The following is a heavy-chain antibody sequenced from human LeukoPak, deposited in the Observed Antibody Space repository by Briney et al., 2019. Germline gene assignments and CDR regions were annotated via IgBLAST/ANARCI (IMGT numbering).Heavy chain of an antibody. J-gene: IGHJ4*02. CDR3: AREEEGPFDY. V-gene: IGHV3-33*08. Sequence: PGGSLRLSCAASGFTFSSYEMNWVRQAPGKGLEWVAVIWYDGSSKYYADSVKGRLTISRDNSKNTLYLQMNSLRAEDTAVYYCAREEEGPFDYWGQGTLVTVSS. CDR2: IWYDGSSK. CDR1: GFTFSSYE.